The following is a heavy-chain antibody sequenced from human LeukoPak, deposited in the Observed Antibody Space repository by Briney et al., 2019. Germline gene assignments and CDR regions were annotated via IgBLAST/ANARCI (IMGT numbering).Heavy chain of an antibody. J-gene: IGHJ4*02. CDR1: GYTFTSYY. Sequence: ASVKVSYKASGYTFTSYYMHWVRQAPGQGLEWMGIINPSGGSTSYAQKFQGRVTMTRDTSTSTVYMELSSLRSEDTAVYYCARDRYGGSHGGDFDYWGQGTLVTVSS. D-gene: IGHD1-26*01. V-gene: IGHV1-46*01. CDR2: INPSGGST. CDR3: ARDRYGGSHGGDFDY.